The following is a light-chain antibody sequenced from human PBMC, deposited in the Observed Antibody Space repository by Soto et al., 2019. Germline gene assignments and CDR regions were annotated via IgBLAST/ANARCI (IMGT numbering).Light chain of an antibody. CDR3: QQYGGSFPWT. CDR2: GAS. V-gene: IGKV3-20*01. CDR1: QSVSSNF. J-gene: IGKJ2*02. Sequence: EIVMTQSPGTLSLSPGERATLSCRASQSVSSNFLAWYQQRPGQAPRLLMDGASSRAAGIPDRFSGSGSGTDFTLTISRLEPEDFGVYYCQQYGGSFPWTFGQGTKLEIK.